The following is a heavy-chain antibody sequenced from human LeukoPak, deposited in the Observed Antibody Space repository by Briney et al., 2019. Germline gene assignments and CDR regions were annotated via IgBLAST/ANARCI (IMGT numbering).Heavy chain of an antibody. V-gene: IGHV1-24*01. D-gene: IGHD5-24*01. CDR1: GGTFRSFA. CDR2: FDPEDGET. J-gene: IGHJ4*02. CDR3: ATVVRWLRMGGYN. Sequence: ASVKVSCKASGGTFRSFAINWVRQAPGKGLEWMGGFDPEDGETIYAQKFQGRVTMTEDTSTDTAYMELSSLRSEDTAVYYCATVVRWLRMGGYNWGQGTLVTVSS.